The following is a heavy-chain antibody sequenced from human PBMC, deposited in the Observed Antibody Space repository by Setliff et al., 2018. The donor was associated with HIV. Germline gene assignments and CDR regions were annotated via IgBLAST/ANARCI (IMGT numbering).Heavy chain of an antibody. CDR2: ISSGGGTI. CDR1: GFTFSSYE. V-gene: IGHV3-48*03. D-gene: IGHD7-27*01. J-gene: IGHJ3*02. CDR3: ARELLGRDAFDI. Sequence: PGESLKISCAASGFTFSSYEMNWVRQAPGKGLEWVSYISSGGGTIYYADSVKGRFTISRDNAKISLYLQMNSLRAEDTAVYYCARELLGRDAFDIWGQGTMVTVSS.